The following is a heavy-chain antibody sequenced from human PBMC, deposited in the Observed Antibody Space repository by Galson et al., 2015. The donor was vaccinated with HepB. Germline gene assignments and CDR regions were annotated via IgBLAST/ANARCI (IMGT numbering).Heavy chain of an antibody. J-gene: IGHJ4*02. CDR2: ITYDGGSR. D-gene: IGHD6-19*01. Sequence: LRLSCAASGFTFSAYGMHWVRQAPGKGLDWVAGITYDGGSRYYADSVKGRVTISRDNLKNTLFLQMSSLRPEDTAVYYCAKVATRGQWLARWNFDYWGQGILVTVSS. CDR1: GFTFSAYG. V-gene: IGHV3-30*18. CDR3: AKVATRGQWLARWNFDY.